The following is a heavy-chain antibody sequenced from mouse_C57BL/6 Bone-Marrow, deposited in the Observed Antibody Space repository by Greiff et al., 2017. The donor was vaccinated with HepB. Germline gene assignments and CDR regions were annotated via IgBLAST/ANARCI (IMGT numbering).Heavy chain of an antibody. Sequence: EVQLQQSGTVLARPGASVKMSCKTSGYTFTSYWMHWVKQRPGQGLEWIGAIYPGNSDTSYNQKFKGKAKLTAVTSASTAYMELSSLTNEDSAVYYCTRSSLITTVVADFDYWGQGTTLTVSS. V-gene: IGHV1-5*01. D-gene: IGHD1-1*01. CDR2: IYPGNSDT. J-gene: IGHJ2*01. CDR1: GYTFTSYW. CDR3: TRSSLITTVVADFDY.